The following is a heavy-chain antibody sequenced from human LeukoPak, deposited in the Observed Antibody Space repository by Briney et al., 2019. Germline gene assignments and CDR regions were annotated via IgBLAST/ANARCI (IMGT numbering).Heavy chain of an antibody. CDR2: MNPNSGYT. Sequence: ASVKVSCKASGYTFTTYDINWVRQAPGQGLEWMGWMNPNSGYTGSAQRFQGRIAMTRNTSISTAYMELTSLRFEDTAVYFCVRDGVLGVSFDIWGQGTTVTVSS. J-gene: IGHJ3*02. D-gene: IGHD3-10*01. CDR1: GYTFTTYD. CDR3: VRDGVLGVSFDI. V-gene: IGHV1-8*01.